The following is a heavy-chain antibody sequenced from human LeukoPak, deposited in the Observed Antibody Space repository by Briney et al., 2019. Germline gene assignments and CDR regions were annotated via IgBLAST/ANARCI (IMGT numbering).Heavy chain of an antibody. D-gene: IGHD3-22*01. Sequence: ASVKVSCKASGYTFTSYGISWVRQAPGQGLEWMGWISAYNGNTNYAQKLQGRVTMTTDTSTSTAYMELRSLRSEDTAVYYCARDPLGYDSSGYQLDYWGQGTLVTVSS. V-gene: IGHV1-18*01. CDR1: GYTFTSYG. J-gene: IGHJ4*02. CDR3: ARDPLGYDSSGYQLDY. CDR2: ISAYNGNT.